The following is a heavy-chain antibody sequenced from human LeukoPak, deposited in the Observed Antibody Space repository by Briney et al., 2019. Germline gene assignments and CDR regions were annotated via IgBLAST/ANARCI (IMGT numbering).Heavy chain of an antibody. CDR3: ARFGGGYTYRHLDL. D-gene: IGHD3-3*01. J-gene: IGHJ2*01. CDR2: IYTSGST. CDR1: GGSISSGSYC. Sequence: SETLSLTCTVSGGSISSGSYCWSWIRPPAGKGLDWVGRIYTSGSTNYNPSLKSRVPISVDTSQNHFSLKLSSVAAADTHVSLCARFGGGYTYRHLDLWGRGPLVSVST. V-gene: IGHV4-61*02.